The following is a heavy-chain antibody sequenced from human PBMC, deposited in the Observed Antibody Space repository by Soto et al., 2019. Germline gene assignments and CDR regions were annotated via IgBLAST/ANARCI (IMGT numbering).Heavy chain of an antibody. CDR3: ARDKQGYYDSSGYDTYWYFDL. V-gene: IGHV1-69*08. D-gene: IGHD3-22*01. CDR2: IIPILGIA. J-gene: IGHJ2*01. CDR1: GGTFSSYT. Sequence: QVQLVQSGAEVKKPGSSVKVSCKASGGTFSSYTISWVRQAPGQGLEWMGRIIPILGIANYAQKFQGRVTITADKSTSTAYMELSSLRSEDTAVYYCARDKQGYYDSSGYDTYWYFDLWGRGTLVTVSS.